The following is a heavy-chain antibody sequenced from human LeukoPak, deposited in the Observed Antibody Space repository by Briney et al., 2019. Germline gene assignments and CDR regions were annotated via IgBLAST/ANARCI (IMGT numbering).Heavy chain of an antibody. V-gene: IGHV3-30*04. J-gene: IGHJ3*02. CDR1: GFTFSSYA. D-gene: IGHD3-3*01. CDR3: ARRSESRAFDI. CDR2: ISYDGSNK. Sequence: GGSLRLSCAASGFTFSSYAMHWVRQAPGKGLEWVAVISYDGSNKYYADSVKGRFTISRDNAKNTLYLQMNSLRAEDTAVYYCARRSESRAFDIWGQGTMVTVSS.